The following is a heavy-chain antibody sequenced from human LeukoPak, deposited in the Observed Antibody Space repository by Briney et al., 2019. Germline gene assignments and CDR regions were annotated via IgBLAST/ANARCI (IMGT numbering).Heavy chain of an antibody. Sequence: SGALSLTCPGSGDSIISYFWRWIRRPPGKGLEWIGYISYCGSTNYNPPLQSRVTMSLDPSKIQLSLKSGSVMPAGTAGGYIVGREGGYCIRGVCYEADYWGQGILVTVSS. D-gene: IGHD2-8*01. CDR2: ISYCGST. V-gene: IGHV4-59*03. CDR1: GDSIISYF. CDR3: VGREGGYCIRGVCYEADY. J-gene: IGHJ4*02.